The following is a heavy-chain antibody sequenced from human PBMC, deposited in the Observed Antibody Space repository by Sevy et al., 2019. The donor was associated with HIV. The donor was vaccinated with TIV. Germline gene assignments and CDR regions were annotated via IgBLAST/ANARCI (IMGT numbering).Heavy chain of an antibody. Sequence: GGSLRLSCAASGFTFSSYGMHWVRQAPGKGLEWVAVISYDGSNKNYADSVKGRFTISRDNSKNTLYLQMNSLRAEDTAVYYCAKDTWGAVAASYYFDYWGQGTLVTVSS. CDR1: GFTFSSYG. CDR2: ISYDGSNK. J-gene: IGHJ4*02. V-gene: IGHV3-30*18. CDR3: AKDTWGAVAASYYFDY. D-gene: IGHD6-19*01.